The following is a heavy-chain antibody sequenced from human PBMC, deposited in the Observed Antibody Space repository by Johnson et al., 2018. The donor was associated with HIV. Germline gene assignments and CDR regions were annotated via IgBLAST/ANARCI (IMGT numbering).Heavy chain of an antibody. CDR1: GFTFSSYA. CDR2: ISYDGSNK. D-gene: IGHD3-22*01. Sequence: QVQLVESGGGLVQPGGSLRLSCAASGFTFSSYAMHWVRQAPGKGLEWVAVISYDGSNKYYADSVKGRFTISRDNSKNTLYLQMNSLRAEDTAVYYCARDRSTHQPYYYDSSGYRGYSAFDIWGQGTMVTVSS. V-gene: IGHV3-30*04. CDR3: ARDRSTHQPYYYDSSGYRGYSAFDI. J-gene: IGHJ3*02.